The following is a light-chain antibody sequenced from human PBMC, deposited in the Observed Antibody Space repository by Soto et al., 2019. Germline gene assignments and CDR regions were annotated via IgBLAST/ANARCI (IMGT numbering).Light chain of an antibody. CDR3: QHLNNYPPFT. V-gene: IGKV1-9*01. CDR2: GTF. CDR1: QDIKTY. Sequence: IQLTQSPSSLSASVGDRVYITCRASQDIKTYIAWYQQKQGKAPKLLISGTFTLQSGVPSRFTGSGSGTDFTLTISRLQPEDFATYYCQHLNNYPPFTFGPGTKVDLE. J-gene: IGKJ3*01.